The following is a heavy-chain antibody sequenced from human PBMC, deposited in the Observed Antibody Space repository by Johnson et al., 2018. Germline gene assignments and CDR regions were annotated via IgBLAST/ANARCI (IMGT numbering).Heavy chain of an antibody. Sequence: QVQLVQSGGGVVQPGRSLRLSCAASGFTFSSYGMHWVRQAPGKGLEWVAVIPYDGSNKYYADSVKGRFTISRDNSKNTLYLKMNSLRAEDTAVYYCAKDGATNVLPSAFDIWGQGTMVTVSS. J-gene: IGHJ3*02. V-gene: IGHV3-30*18. CDR1: GFTFSSYG. CDR2: IPYDGSNK. D-gene: IGHD3-10*01. CDR3: AKDGATNVLPSAFDI.